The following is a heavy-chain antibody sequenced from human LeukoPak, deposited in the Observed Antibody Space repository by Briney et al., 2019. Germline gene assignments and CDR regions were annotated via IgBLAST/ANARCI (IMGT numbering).Heavy chain of an antibody. CDR2: IYTTGRT. D-gene: IGHD2-21*01. CDR1: GGSFNSYY. V-gene: IGHV4-4*09. Sequence: SETLSLTCSASGGSFNSYYWSWIRQPPGKGLEWIGSIYTTGRTNYNPSLKSRVTISGDTSKNQFSLKLSSVTATDTAVYYCAKILGSGVWYGFDLWGQGTMVTGSS. CDR3: AKILGSGVWYGFDL. J-gene: IGHJ3*01.